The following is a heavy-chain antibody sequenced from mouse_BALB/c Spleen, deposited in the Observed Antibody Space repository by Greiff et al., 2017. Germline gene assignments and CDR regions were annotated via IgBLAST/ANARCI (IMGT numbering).Heavy chain of an antibody. CDR1: GYAFTNYL. CDR2: INPGSGGT. V-gene: IGHV1-54*01. D-gene: IGHD2-2*01. J-gene: IGHJ2*01. Sequence: QVHVKQSGAELVRPGTSVKVSCKASGYAFTNYLIEWVKQRPGQGLEWIGVINPGSGGTNYNEKFKGKATLTADKSSSTAYMQLSSLTSDDSAVYCCARYGYYLDWWGQGTTRTVSA. CDR3: ARYGYYLDW.